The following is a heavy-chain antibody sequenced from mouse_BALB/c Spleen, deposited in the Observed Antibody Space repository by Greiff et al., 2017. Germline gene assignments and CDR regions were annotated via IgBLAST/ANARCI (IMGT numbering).Heavy chain of an antibody. J-gene: IGHJ2*01. Sequence: EVQRVESGGGLVQPGGSRKLSCAASGFTFSSFGMHWVRQAPEKGLEWVAYISSGSSTIYYADTVKGRFTISRDNPKNTLFLQMTSLRSEDTAMYYCARDYGSSYFDYWGQGTTLTVSS. V-gene: IGHV5-17*02. D-gene: IGHD1-1*01. CDR1: GFTFSSFG. CDR2: ISSGSSTI. CDR3: ARDYGSSYFDY.